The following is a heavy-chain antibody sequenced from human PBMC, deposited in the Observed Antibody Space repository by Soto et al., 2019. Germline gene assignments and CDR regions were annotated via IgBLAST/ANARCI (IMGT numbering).Heavy chain of an antibody. D-gene: IGHD3-10*01. CDR1: GFTFSSYG. CDR3: ARVLYYYGSGFDY. J-gene: IGHJ4*02. V-gene: IGHV3-33*01. Sequence: GGSLRLSCAASGFTFSSYGMHWVRQAPGKGLEWVAVIWYDGSNKYHADSVKGRFTISRDNSKNTLYLQMNSLRAEDTAVYYCARVLYYYGSGFDYWGQGTLVTVSS. CDR2: IWYDGSNK.